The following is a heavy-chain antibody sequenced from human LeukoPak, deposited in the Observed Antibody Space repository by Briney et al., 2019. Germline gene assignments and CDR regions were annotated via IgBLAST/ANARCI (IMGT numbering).Heavy chain of an antibody. CDR3: ATNPMTGYHLGDHYYFYMAV. CDR2: IHPAFGTV. CDR1: GVSFGSSA. J-gene: IGHJ6*03. D-gene: IGHD1-20*01. Sequence: GASVKVSCKASGVSFGSSALSWVRQAPGQGLEWIGGIHPAFGTVNSAQKFQGRVTITKEDSTTTAYMELSSLRSEDTAVYYCATNPMTGYHLGDHYYFYMAVWGKGTTVTVS. V-gene: IGHV1-69*05.